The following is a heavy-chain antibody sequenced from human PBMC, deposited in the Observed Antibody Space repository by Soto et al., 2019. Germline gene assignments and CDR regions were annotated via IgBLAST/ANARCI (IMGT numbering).Heavy chain of an antibody. J-gene: IGHJ3*02. D-gene: IGHD1-26*01. V-gene: IGHV3-23*01. CDR2: ISGSGGST. Sequence: EVQLLESGGGLVQPGGSLRLSCAASGFTFSSYAMSWVRQAPGKGLEWVSAISGSGGSTYYADSVKGRFTISRDNSKNTLYLQMNSLRAEDTAVYYCARRKWENDAFDIWGQGTMVTVSS. CDR3: ARRKWENDAFDI. CDR1: GFTFSSYA.